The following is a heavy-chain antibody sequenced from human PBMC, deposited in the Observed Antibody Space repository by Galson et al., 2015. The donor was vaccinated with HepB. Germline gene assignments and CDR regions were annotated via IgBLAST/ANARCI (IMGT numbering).Heavy chain of an antibody. CDR1: GGTFSSYA. J-gene: IGHJ3*02. V-gene: IGHV1-69*04. CDR3: ASGAVAGLTDAFDI. D-gene: IGHD6-19*01. Sequence: SVKVSCKASGGTFSSYAISWVRQAPGQGLEWMGRIIPILGIANYAQKFQGRVTITADKSTSTAYMELSSLRSEDTAVYYCASGAVAGLTDAFDIWGQGTMVTVSS. CDR2: IIPILGIA.